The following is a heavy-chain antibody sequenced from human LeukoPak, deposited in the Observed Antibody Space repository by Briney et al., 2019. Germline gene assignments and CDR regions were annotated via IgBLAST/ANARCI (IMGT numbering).Heavy chain of an antibody. D-gene: IGHD2-15*01. CDR1: GYTFTSYA. V-gene: IGHV1-69*04. CDR2: IIPILGIA. J-gene: IGHJ4*02. Sequence: SVKVSCKASGYTFTSYAISWVRQAPGQGLEWMGRIIPILGIANYAQKFQGRVTITADKSTSTAYMELSSLRSEDTAVYYCARGYCSGGSCYFTGGVDYWGQGTLVTVSS. CDR3: ARGYCSGGSCYFTGGVDY.